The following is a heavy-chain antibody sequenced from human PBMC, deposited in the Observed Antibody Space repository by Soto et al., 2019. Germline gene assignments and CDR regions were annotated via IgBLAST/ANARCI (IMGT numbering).Heavy chain of an antibody. V-gene: IGHV3-30-3*01. CDR2: ISYDENNR. CDR3: ARAMDAAMASKDNWFDP. Sequence: QVQLVESGGGVVQPGRSPRLSCAASGFTFRSYNMHWVRQAPGKGLEWVAVISYDENNRYYTDSVKGRFTISRDNSKNTLYLQVNSLRAEDTAVYYCARAMDAAMASKDNWFDPWGQGTLVTVSS. CDR1: GFTFRSYN. D-gene: IGHD5-18*01. J-gene: IGHJ5*02.